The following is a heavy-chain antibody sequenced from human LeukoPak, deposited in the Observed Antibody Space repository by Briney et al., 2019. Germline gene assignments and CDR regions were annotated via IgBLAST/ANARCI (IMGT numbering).Heavy chain of an antibody. Sequence: PGGSLRLSCAASGFTFNNYWMHWVRQATGKGLVWVSRANSDGSTTWYADSVKGRFTISRDNSKNMLYLQINSLRAEDTAVYYCAKWKYSNSGIDDYWGQGTLVTVSS. D-gene: IGHD6-6*01. CDR3: AKWKYSNSGIDDY. CDR1: GFTFNNYW. V-gene: IGHV3-74*01. CDR2: ANSDGSTT. J-gene: IGHJ4*02.